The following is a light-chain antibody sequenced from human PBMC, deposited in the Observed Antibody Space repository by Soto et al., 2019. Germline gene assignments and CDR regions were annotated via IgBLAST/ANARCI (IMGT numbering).Light chain of an antibody. J-gene: IGKJ2*01. CDR3: QQYGS. V-gene: IGKV3-20*01. CDR1: QSVSRSY. Sequence: EIVLTQSPGTLSLSPGERATLSCRASQSVSRSYLAWYQHKPGQAPRLLIYGASSRATGIPDRFSGSGSGTDFTLTNSRLEPEDFAVYYCQQYGSFGQATKLEIK. CDR2: GAS.